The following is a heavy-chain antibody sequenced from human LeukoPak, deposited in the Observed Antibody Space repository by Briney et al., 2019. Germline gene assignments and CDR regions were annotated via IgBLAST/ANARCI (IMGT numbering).Heavy chain of an antibody. CDR1: GGSISSYY. CDR3: ARGFTYYYDSSGYYSVYYYYYMDV. V-gene: IGHV4-59*01. D-gene: IGHD3-22*01. J-gene: IGHJ6*03. CDR2: IYYSGST. Sequence: SETLSLTCTVSGGSISSYYWSWLRQPPGKGLEWIGYIYYSGSTNYNPSLKCRVTISVDTSKNQFSLKLSSVTAADTAVYYCARGFTYYYDSSGYYSVYYYYYMDVWGKGTTVTISS.